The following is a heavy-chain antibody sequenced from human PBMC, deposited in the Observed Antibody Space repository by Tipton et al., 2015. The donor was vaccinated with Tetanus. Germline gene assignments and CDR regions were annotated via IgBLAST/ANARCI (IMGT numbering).Heavy chain of an antibody. J-gene: IGHJ6*03. CDR3: ARHAGATVYYYYMDV. D-gene: IGHD1-26*01. V-gene: IGHV5-51*01. CDR2: IYPGDSDT. CDR1: GYSFTSYW. Sequence: QSGPEVKKPGESLKISCKGSGYSFTSYWIGWVRQMPGKGLEWMGIIYPGDSDTRSSPTFQGQVTISADKSISTAYLQWSSLKASDTAMYYCARHAGATVYYYYMDVWGKGTTVTVSS.